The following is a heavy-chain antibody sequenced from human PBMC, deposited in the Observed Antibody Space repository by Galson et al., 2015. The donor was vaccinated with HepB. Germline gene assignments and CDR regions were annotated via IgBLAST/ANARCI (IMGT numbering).Heavy chain of an antibody. Sequence: SLRLSCAASGFTFNDYNMNWVRQAPGKGLEWVSSITGAGTYIYYADSVRGRFTISRDNAKNSLYLQMNSLRVEDTAIYYCARDPPLGAPFDYWGQGTLVTVSS. D-gene: IGHD3-16*01. CDR3: ARDPPLGAPFDY. CDR2: ITGAGTYI. J-gene: IGHJ4*02. CDR1: GFTFNDYN. V-gene: IGHV3-21*01.